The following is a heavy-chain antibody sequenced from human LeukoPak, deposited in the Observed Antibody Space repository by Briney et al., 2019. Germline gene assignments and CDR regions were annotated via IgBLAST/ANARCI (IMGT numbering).Heavy chain of an antibody. CDR3: AKAHYYDSSGYSDY. V-gene: IGHV3-23*01. CDR1: GFTFSSYA. Sequence: GGSLRLSCVPSGFTFSSYAMSWVRQAPGKGLEWVSAISGSGGSTYYADSVKGRFTISRDNSKNTLYLQMNSLRAEDTAVYYCAKAHYYDSSGYSDYWGQGTLVTVSS. CDR2: ISGSGGST. J-gene: IGHJ4*02. D-gene: IGHD3-22*01.